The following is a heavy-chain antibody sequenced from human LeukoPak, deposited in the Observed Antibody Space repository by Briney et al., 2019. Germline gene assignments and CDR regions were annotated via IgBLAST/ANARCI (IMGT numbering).Heavy chain of an antibody. J-gene: IGHJ4*02. CDR1: GFTFDDYG. CDR3: ARGFAGNFDY. D-gene: IGHD3-16*01. V-gene: IGHV3-20*04. Sequence: GGSLRLSCAASGFTFDDYGMSWVRQAAGKGLEWVSGINWNGANTDYADSVKGRFTISRDNAKNSLYLQMNSLRAEDTALYYCARGFAGNFDYWGQGTLVTVSA. CDR2: INWNGANT.